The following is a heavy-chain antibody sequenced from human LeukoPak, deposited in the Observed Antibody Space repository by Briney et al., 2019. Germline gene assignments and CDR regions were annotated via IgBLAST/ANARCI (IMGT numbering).Heavy chain of an antibody. CDR3: AAAYCSSTSCWFDAFDI. D-gene: IGHD2-2*01. Sequence: SVKVSCKASGFTFTSSAVQWVRQARGQHLEWIGWIVVGSGNTNYAQKFQERVTITRDMSTSTAYMELSSLRSEDTAVYYCAAAYCSSTSCWFDAFDIWGQGTMVTVSS. CDR2: IVVGSGNT. CDR1: GFTFTSSA. V-gene: IGHV1-58*01. J-gene: IGHJ3*02.